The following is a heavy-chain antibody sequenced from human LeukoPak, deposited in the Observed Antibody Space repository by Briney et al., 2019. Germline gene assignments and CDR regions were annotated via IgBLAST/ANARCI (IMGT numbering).Heavy chain of an antibody. J-gene: IGHJ4*02. CDR1: GFTFGSYW. CDR3: TRGDDVSGSYYNHPFDF. Sequence: GGSLRLSCAASGFTFGSYWMHWVRQAPGKGLVCVSRIHSVGSTITYADSVKGRFIISRDNLKNSLYLQMNSLSAEDTAVYYCTRGDDVSGSYYNHPFDFWGQGTLVTVSS. V-gene: IGHV3-74*01. D-gene: IGHD3-10*01. CDR2: IHSVGSTI.